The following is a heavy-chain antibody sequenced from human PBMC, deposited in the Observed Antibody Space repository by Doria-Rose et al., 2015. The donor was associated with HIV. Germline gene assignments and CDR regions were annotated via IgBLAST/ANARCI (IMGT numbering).Heavy chain of an antibody. V-gene: IGHV4-39*01. CDR2: IYYSGTT. CDR1: GGSVASGTPY. Sequence: QVQLQQWGPGLVKPSETLSLTCTVSGGSVASGTPYWDWIRQTPGKGLEWIGTIYYSGTTYYNPSLSGRVTISLHTSKNQYSLKLISVTAADTGVYYCAKQAVNWFDPGGQGTLVTVSS. J-gene: IGHJ5*02. D-gene: IGHD6-25*01. CDR3: AKQAVNWFDP.